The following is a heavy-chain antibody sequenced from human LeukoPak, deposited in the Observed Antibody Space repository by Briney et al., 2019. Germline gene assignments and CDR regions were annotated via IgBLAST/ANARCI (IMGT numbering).Heavy chain of an antibody. CDR2: IYYSGST. D-gene: IGHD6-19*01. V-gene: IGHV4-31*03. J-gene: IGHJ4*02. Sequence: SETLSLTCTVSGGSISSGGYYWSWIRQHPGKGLEWIGYIYYSGSTYYNPSLKSRVTISVDTSKNQFSLKLSSVTAADTAVYYCAREQWGLVDYRGQGTLVTVSS. CDR1: GGSISSGGYY. CDR3: AREQWGLVDY.